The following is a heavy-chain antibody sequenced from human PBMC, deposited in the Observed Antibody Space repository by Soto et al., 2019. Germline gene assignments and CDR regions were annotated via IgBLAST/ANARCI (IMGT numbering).Heavy chain of an antibody. Sequence: GASVKVSCKASGGTFSSYAISWVRQAPGQGLEWMGGILPIFGTANYAQKFQGRVTITADKSTSTAYMELSSLRSEDTAVYYCAKTTDYDFWSGYFVAPNYYGMDVWGQGTTVTVSS. CDR1: GGTFSSYA. CDR3: AKTTDYDFWSGYFVAPNYYGMDV. CDR2: ILPIFGTA. D-gene: IGHD3-3*01. V-gene: IGHV1-69*06. J-gene: IGHJ6*02.